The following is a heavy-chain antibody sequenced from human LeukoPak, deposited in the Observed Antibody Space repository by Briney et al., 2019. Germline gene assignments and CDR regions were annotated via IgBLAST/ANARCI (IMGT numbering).Heavy chain of an antibody. CDR3: AKELGLYFNGMDV. V-gene: IGHV3-23*01. J-gene: IGHJ6*02. CDR1: GFTFSSYA. Sequence: GGSLRLSCAASGFTFSSYAMSWVRQAPGKGLEWVSGITTIGDSTYYADSVKGRFTISRDSSKNTLYLQINSLRAADTAVYYCAKELGLYFNGMDVWGQGTTVTVSS. CDR2: ITTIGDST.